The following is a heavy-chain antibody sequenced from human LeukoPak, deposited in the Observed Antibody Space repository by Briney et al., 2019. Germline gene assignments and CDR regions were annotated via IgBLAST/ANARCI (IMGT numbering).Heavy chain of an antibody. CDR1: GFTFCDYY. CDR2: ISSSGSTI. V-gene: IGHV3-11*01. Sequence: GGSLRLSCAASGFTFCDYYMSWIRQAPGKGLEWVSYISSSGSTIYYADSVKGRFTISRDNAKNSLYLQMNSLRAEDTAVYYCASVSTVTTYYYYGMDVWGQGTTVTVSS. D-gene: IGHD4-17*01. CDR3: ASVSTVTTYYYYGMDV. J-gene: IGHJ6*02.